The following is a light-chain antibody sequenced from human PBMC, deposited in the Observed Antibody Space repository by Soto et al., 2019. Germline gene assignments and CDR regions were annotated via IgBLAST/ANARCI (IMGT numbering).Light chain of an antibody. V-gene: IGKV1-9*01. CDR1: QGISSN. CDR2: AAS. J-gene: IGKJ5*01. Sequence: DIQLTQSPSFLSASVGDRVTITCRASQGISSNLAWYQQKPAKAPKLLIYAASTLQSGVPSRFSGSGSGTEFTLTISSLQHEDFETYYCQQFNSYQITLGQGTRLEIK. CDR3: QQFNSYQIT.